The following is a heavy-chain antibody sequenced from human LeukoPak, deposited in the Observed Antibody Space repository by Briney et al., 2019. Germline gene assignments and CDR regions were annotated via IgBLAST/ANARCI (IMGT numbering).Heavy chain of an antibody. J-gene: IGHJ4*02. CDR2: INHSGST. D-gene: IGHD7-27*01. CDR3: ARVRATGAHDY. CDR1: GGSFSGYY. Sequence: SETLSLTCAVYGGSFSGYYWSWIRHPPGKGLEWIGEINHSGSTNYNPSLKSRVTISVDTSKNQFSLKLSSVTAADTAVYYCARVRATGAHDYWGQGTLVTVSS. V-gene: IGHV4-34*01.